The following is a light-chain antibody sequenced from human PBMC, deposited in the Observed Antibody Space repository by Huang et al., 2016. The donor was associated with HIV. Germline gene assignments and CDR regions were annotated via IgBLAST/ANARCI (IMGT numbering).Light chain of an antibody. V-gene: IGKV3-15*01. CDR3: QQSNSWPPWT. J-gene: IGKJ1*01. Sequence: EIVMTQSPAILSVSPGERATLSCRASQRVSNNLAWYQQKPGQAPRLVIYGGSTRAPGIPARFSGSGSGTEFTLTISSLQSEDFAVYYCQQSNSWPPWTFGQGTKVEI. CDR1: QRVSNN. CDR2: GGS.